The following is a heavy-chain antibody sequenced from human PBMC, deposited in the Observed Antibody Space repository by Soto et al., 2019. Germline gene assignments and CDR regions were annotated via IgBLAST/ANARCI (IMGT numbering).Heavy chain of an antibody. CDR2: ISGDSGRT. Sequence: EVQLLASGGGLVQPGGSVRLSCAASGLTFGNYAMSWVRQAPGKGLEWVSAISGDSGRTYYADSVKGRFTISRDNSKNTLYLQMNTLRAEDTAVYYCAVTPNCGRDCSAASYWYFDIWGRGTLVTVSS. J-gene: IGHJ2*01. CDR1: GLTFGNYA. CDR3: AVTPNCGRDCSAASYWYFDI. V-gene: IGHV3-23*01. D-gene: IGHD2-21*02.